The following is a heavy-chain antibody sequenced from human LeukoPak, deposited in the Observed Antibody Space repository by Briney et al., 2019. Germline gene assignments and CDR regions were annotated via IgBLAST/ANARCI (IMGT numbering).Heavy chain of an antibody. CDR3: ARGGTARPDY. Sequence: GGSLRLSCAASGFTFSNYGMNWVRKAPGKGLEWVSYISSSSSTISYADSVKGRFTIYRDNVKKSLYLQMNSLRAEDTAVYYCARGGTARPDYWGQGTLVTVSS. V-gene: IGHV3-48*01. J-gene: IGHJ4*02. CDR2: ISSSSSTI. CDR1: GFTFSNYG. D-gene: IGHD6-6*01.